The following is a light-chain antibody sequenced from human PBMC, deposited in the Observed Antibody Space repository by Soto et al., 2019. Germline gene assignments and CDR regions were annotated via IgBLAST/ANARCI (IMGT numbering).Light chain of an antibody. V-gene: IGKV1-5*03. CDR1: QRISHY. CDR2: SAS. J-gene: IGKJ2*01. CDR3: QHYNSYPYT. Sequence: DIQMTQSPSTLSASVGDRVTITCRASQRISHYLAWYQQKPGKAPKLLFYSASDLESGVPSRFSGSGSGTEFTLTISSLQPDDFATYYCQHYNSYPYTFGQGTKLEIK.